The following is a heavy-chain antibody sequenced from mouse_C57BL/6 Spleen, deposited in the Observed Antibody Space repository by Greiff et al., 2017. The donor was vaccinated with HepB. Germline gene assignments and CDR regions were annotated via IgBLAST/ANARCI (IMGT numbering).Heavy chain of an antibody. J-gene: IGHJ3*01. CDR1: GYTFTSYW. V-gene: IGHV1-69*01. CDR3: ARYYGSSYLTFFAY. D-gene: IGHD1-1*01. Sequence: VQLQQPGAELVMPGASVKLSCKASGYTFTSYWMHWVKRGPGQGLEWIGEIDPSDSYTNYNQKFKGKSTLTVDKSSSTAYMQLSSLTSEDSAVYYCARYYGSSYLTFFAYWGQGTLVTVSA. CDR2: IDPSDSYT.